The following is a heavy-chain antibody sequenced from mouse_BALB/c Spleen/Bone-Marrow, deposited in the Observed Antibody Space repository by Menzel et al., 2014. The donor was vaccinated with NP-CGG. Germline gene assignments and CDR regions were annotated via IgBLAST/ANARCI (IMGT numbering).Heavy chain of an antibody. D-gene: IGHD1-1*01. CDR1: GFVFSRYW. CDR3: ARLSYYGNLFA. J-gene: IGHJ1*01. V-gene: IGHV4-1*02. Sequence: EVKVVEFGGGLVQPGGSLKLSCAASGFVFSRYWISWVRQVPGKGLEWIGEINPDSSTINYTPSLKDKFIISRDNARNTLYLQMSRVRSEDSALYYCARLSYYGNLFAWGAGTTVTVSS. CDR2: INPDSSTI.